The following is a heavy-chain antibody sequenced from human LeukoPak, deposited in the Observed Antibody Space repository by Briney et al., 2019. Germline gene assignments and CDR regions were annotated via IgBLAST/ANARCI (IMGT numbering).Heavy chain of an antibody. CDR3: ARVGCNGGSCLIGSFAPGYYYYMDV. V-gene: IGHV4-59*01. CDR1: GGSISSYY. J-gene: IGHJ6*03. Sequence: SETLSLTCTVSGGSISSYYWSWIRQPPGKGLEWIGYIYYSGSTNYNPSLKSRVTISVDTSKNQFSLKLSSVTAADTAVYYCARVGCNGGSCLIGSFAPGYYYYMDVWGKGTTVTVSS. D-gene: IGHD2-15*01. CDR2: IYYSGST.